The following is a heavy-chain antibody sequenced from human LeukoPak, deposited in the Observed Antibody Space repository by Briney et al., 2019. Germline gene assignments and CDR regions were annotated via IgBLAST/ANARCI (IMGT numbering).Heavy chain of an antibody. V-gene: IGHV4-30-2*01. CDR3: AKDRTRIAARPGPDRY. D-gene: IGHD6-6*01. CDR1: GGSISSGGYS. J-gene: IGHJ4*02. Sequence: SQTLSLTCAVSGGSISSGGYSWSWIRQPPGTGLEWIGYIYHSGSTYYNPSLKSRVTISVDRSKNQFSLKLSSVTAADTAVYYCAKDRTRIAARPGPDRYWGQGTLVTVSS. CDR2: IYHSGST.